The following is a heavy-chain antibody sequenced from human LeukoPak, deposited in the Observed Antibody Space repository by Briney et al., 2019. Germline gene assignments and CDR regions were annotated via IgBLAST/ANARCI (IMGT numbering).Heavy chain of an antibody. Sequence: SQTLSLTCTVSGGSISSGDYYWSWIRQPPGKGLEWIGYIYYSGSTNYNPSLKSRVTISVDTSKNQFSLKLSSVTAADTAVYYCARPRRDGYNRDAFDIWGQGTMVTVSS. J-gene: IGHJ3*02. CDR2: IYYSGST. CDR3: ARPRRDGYNRDAFDI. CDR1: GGSISSGDYY. V-gene: IGHV4-30-4*08. D-gene: IGHD5-24*01.